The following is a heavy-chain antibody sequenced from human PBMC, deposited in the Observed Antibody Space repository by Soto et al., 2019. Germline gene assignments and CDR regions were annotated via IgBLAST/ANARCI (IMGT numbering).Heavy chain of an antibody. CDR2: IRSKAYGGTT. D-gene: IGHD3-22*01. CDR3: TRDPDAYYYDSSGLPPGN. Sequence: PGGSLRLSCTASGFTFGDYAMSWFRQAPGKGLEWVGFIRSKAYGGTTEYAASVKGRFTISRDDSKSIAYLQMNSLKTEDTAVYYCTRDPDAYYYDSSGLPPGNWGQGTLVTVSS. V-gene: IGHV3-49*03. CDR1: GFTFGDYA. J-gene: IGHJ4*02.